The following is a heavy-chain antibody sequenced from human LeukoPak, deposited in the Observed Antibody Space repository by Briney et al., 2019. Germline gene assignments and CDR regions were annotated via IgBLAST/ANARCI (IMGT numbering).Heavy chain of an antibody. Sequence: GGSLRLSCAASGFTFSSHDMNWARQAPGKGLDWVSSITTATSSYIYYADSVKGRFTISRDDAKNSLYLQMDSLRAEDTTVYYCARDYGGPHYFDYWGQGTLVTVSS. V-gene: IGHV3-21*01. J-gene: IGHJ4*02. CDR1: GFTFSSHD. D-gene: IGHD2-15*01. CDR3: ARDYGGPHYFDY. CDR2: ITTATSSYI.